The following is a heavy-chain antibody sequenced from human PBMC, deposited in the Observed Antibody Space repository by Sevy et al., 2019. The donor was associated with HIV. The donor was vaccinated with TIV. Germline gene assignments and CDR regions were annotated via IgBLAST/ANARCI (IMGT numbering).Heavy chain of an antibody. CDR2: ISADNGDT. CDR3: ARGGYGDYSNYFDP. J-gene: IGHJ5*02. D-gene: IGHD4-4*01. CDR1: GYTFTTYG. Sequence: ASVKVSCKAAGYTFTTYGIGWVRQAPGQGLEWMGWISADNGDTNYSQKFQGRVTMATHTSTSTAYMELRSLRSDDTGVYFCARGGYGDYSNYFDPWGQGTQVTVSS. V-gene: IGHV1-18*01.